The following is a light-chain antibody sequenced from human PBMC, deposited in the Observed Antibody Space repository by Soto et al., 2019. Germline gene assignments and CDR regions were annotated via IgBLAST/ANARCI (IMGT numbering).Light chain of an antibody. CDR2: DAS. CDR3: QQSYSTLWT. V-gene: IGKV3-15*01. J-gene: IGKJ1*01. CDR1: QSLRSS. Sequence: ETMMTQSPDTLSVSLGERATLSCRASQSLRSSLAWYQQKPGQAPRLLIYDASTRATGIPARFSGSGSGTDFTLTISGLQSEDFATYYCQQSYSTLWTFGQGTKVDI.